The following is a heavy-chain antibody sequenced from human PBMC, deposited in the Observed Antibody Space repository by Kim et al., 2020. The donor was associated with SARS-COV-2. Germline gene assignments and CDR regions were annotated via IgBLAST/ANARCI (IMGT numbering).Heavy chain of an antibody. CDR1: GFTFSSYA. CDR3: AKTILPWVFIVVVTDDAFDI. Sequence: GGSLRLSCAASGFTFSSYAMSWVRQAPGKGLEWVSAISGSGGSTYYADSVKGRFTISRDNSQNTLYLQMNSLRAEDTAVYYCAKTILPWVFIVVVTDDAFDIWGQATMLTVSS. D-gene: IGHD3-22*01. CDR2: ISGSGGST. V-gene: IGHV3-23*01. J-gene: IGHJ3*02.